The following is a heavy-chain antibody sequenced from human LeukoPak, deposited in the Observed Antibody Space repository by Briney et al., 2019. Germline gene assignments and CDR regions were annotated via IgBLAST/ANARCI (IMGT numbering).Heavy chain of an antibody. CDR1: GFTFSSYG. CDR3: AKDPRYCSGGSCYNFHCYYYMDV. D-gene: IGHD2-15*01. V-gene: IGHV3-33*06. CDR2: IWYDGSNK. Sequence: PGGSLRLSCAASGFTFSSYGMHWVRQAPGKGLEWVAVIWYDGSNKYYADSVKGRFTISRDNSKNTLYLQMNSLRAEDTAVYYCAKDPRYCSGGSCYNFHCYYYMDVWGKGTTVTVSS. J-gene: IGHJ6*03.